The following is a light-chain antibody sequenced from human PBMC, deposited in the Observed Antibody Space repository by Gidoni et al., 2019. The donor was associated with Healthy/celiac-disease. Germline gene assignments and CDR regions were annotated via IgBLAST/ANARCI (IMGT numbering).Light chain of an antibody. CDR2: KAS. CDR3: QQYNSYL. J-gene: IGKJ5*01. CDR1: QSISSW. V-gene: IGKV1-5*03. Sequence: DIQMTQSPSTLSASVGDRVTITCRASQSISSWLAWYQQKPGKAPKLLIYKASSLESGVPSRFSGSGSGTECTLTISSLQPDDFATYYCQQYNSYLFGQGTRLEIK.